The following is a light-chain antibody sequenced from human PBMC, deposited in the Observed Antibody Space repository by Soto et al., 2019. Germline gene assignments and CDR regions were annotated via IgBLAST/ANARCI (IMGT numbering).Light chain of an antibody. CDR3: QQSCGTPRT. J-gene: IGKJ3*01. V-gene: IGKV1-39*01. CDR1: QSISSY. CDR2: AAS. Sequence: DSQMTQSPSSLSASVGDRVTITCRASQSISSYLNWYQQKPGKAPKLLIYAASSLQSGVPSRFSGSGSGTDFTLTISSLQPEDFATYYCQQSCGTPRTFGPGTKVDIK.